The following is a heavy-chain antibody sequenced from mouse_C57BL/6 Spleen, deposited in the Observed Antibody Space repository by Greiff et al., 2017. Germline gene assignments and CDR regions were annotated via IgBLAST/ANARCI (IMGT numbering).Heavy chain of an antibody. D-gene: IGHD2-5*01. Sequence: EVKVVESGGGLVKPGGSLKLSCAASGFTFSSYAMSWVRQTPEKRLEWVATISDGGSYTYYPDNVKGRFTISRDNAKNNLYLQMSHLKSEDTAMYYCARAEEYYSNPGAMDYWGQGTSVTVSS. CDR1: GFTFSSYA. CDR2: ISDGGSYT. V-gene: IGHV5-4*03. CDR3: ARAEEYYSNPGAMDY. J-gene: IGHJ4*01.